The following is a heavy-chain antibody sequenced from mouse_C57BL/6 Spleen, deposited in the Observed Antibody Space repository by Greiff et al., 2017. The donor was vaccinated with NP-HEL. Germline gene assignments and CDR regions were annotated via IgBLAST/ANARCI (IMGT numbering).Heavy chain of an antibody. CDR2: IYPGSGST. V-gene: IGHV1-55*01. D-gene: IGHD2-2*01. CDR1: GYTFTSYW. CDR3: ARGGSTMVPYYFDY. Sequence: QVHVKQPGAELVKPGASVKMSCKASGYTFTSYWITWAKQRPGQGLEWIGDIYPGSGSTNYNEKFKSKATLTVDTSSSTAYMQLSSLTSEDSAVYYCARGGSTMVPYYFDYWGQGTTLTVSS. J-gene: IGHJ2*01.